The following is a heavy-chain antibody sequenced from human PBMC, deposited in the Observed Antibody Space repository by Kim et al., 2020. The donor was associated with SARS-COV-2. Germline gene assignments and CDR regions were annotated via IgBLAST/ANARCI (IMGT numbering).Heavy chain of an antibody. J-gene: IGHJ3*02. CDR2: IRSKANSYAT. D-gene: IGHD1-1*01. CDR1: GFIFSGSA. Sequence: GGSLRLSCAASGFIFSGSAMHWVRQASGKGLEWVGRIRSKANSYATAYAASVKGRFTISRDDTKTTTYLQMNSLKTEDTAVYYCTRVPGTTLVFCDAFD. V-gene: IGHV3-73*01. CDR3: TRVPGTTLVFCDAFD.